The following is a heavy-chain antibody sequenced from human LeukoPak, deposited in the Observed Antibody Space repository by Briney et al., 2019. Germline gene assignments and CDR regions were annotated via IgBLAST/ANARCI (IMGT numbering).Heavy chain of an antibody. V-gene: IGHV3-11*04. J-gene: IGHJ4*02. CDR3: ARDTAAAGSLTFDY. CDR2: ISSSGSTI. Sequence: GGSLRLSCAASGFTFSDYYMSWIRQAPGKGLEWVSYISSSGSTIYYADSVKGRFTISRDNSKNTLYLQMNSLRAEDTAVYYCARDTAAAGSLTFDYWGQGTLVTVSS. CDR1: GFTFSDYY. D-gene: IGHD6-13*01.